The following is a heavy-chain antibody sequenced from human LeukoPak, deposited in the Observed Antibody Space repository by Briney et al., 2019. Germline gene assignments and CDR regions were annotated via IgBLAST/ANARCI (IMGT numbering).Heavy chain of an antibody. V-gene: IGHV4-34*01. J-gene: IGHJ2*01. CDR3: ARGYWYFDL. CDR2: INHSGST. CDR1: GGSFSGYY. Sequence: SETLSLTCAVYGGSFSGYYWSWIRQPPGKGLEWIGEINHSGSTNYNPSLKSRVTISVDTSKNQFSLKLSSVIAADTAVYYCARGYWYFDLWGRGTLVTVSS.